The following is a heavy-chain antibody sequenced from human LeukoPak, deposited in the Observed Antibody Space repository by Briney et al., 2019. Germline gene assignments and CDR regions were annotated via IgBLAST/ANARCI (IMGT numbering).Heavy chain of an antibody. Sequence: GRSLRLSCAASGFTFSSYGMHWVRQAPGKGLEWVAFIRYDGSNKYYADSVKGRFTISRDNSKNTLYLQMNSLRAEDTAVYYCAKDLLGYCSGGSCYSLGYWGQGTLVTVSS. CDR1: GFTFSSYG. J-gene: IGHJ4*02. D-gene: IGHD2-15*01. CDR3: AKDLLGYCSGGSCYSLGY. CDR2: IRYDGSNK. V-gene: IGHV3-30*02.